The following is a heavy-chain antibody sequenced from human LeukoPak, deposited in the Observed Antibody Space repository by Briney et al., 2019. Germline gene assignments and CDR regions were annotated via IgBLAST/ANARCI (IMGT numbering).Heavy chain of an antibody. D-gene: IGHD3-3*01. CDR2: ISGSGGST. V-gene: IGHV3-23*01. CDR1: GFTFSSYA. J-gene: IGHJ4*02. Sequence: GRSLRLSCAASGFTFSSYAMSWVRQAPGKGLEWVSAISGSGGSTYYADSVKGRFTISRDNSKNTLYLQMNSLRAEDTAVYYCAKATYYDFWSGYPFFDYWGQGTLVTVSS. CDR3: AKATYYDFWSGYPFFDY.